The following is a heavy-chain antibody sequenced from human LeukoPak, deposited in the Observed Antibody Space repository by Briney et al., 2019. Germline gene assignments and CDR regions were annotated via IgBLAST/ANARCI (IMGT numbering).Heavy chain of an antibody. CDR2: ISGSGGST. D-gene: IGHD3-22*01. CDR1: GFTFSSYA. J-gene: IGHJ3*02. V-gene: IGHV3-23*01. CDR3: AKDLYDSSGYYSGDAFDI. Sequence: GGSLRLSCAPSGFTFSSYAMSWVRQAPGKGLEWVSAISGSGGSTYYADSVKGRFTISRDNSKNTLYLQMNSLRAEDTAVYYCAKDLYDSSGYYSGDAFDIWGQGTMVTVSS.